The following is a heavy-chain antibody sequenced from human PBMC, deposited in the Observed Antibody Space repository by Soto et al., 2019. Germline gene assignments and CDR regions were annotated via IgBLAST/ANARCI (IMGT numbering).Heavy chain of an antibody. CDR1: GFTFSSYV. CDR3: AKERSGDYLPFDY. Sequence: VQLLESGGGLVQPGGSLRLSCAASGFTFSSYVMGWVRQAPGKGLEWVSDVSGSGGSTYYADSVKGRFTISRDNSKNTLYLQMNSLRAEDTAVYYCAKERSGDYLPFDYWGQGTLVTVSS. V-gene: IGHV3-23*01. CDR2: VSGSGGST. D-gene: IGHD4-17*01. J-gene: IGHJ4*02.